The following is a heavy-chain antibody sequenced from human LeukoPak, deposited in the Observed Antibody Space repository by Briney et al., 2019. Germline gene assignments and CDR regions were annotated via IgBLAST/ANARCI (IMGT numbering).Heavy chain of an antibody. D-gene: IGHD6-13*01. J-gene: IGHJ3*02. CDR3: ARANEYSSSWYLDAFDI. Sequence: SETLSLTCAVYGGSFSGYYWSRIRQPPGKGLEWIGEINHSGSTNYNPSLKSRVTISVDTSKNQFSLKLSSVTAADTAVYYCARANEYSSSWYLDAFDIWGQGTMVTVSS. CDR2: INHSGST. CDR1: GGSFSGYY. V-gene: IGHV4-34*01.